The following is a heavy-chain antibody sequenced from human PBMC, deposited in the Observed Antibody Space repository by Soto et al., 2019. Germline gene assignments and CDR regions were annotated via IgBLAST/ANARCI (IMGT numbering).Heavy chain of an antibody. J-gene: IGHJ4*02. Sequence: RASVKVSCKASGYTFTSYAMHWVRQAPGQRLEWMGWINAGNGNTKYSQKFQGRVTITRDTSASTAYMELSSLRSEDTAVYYCARAMYYYDSSGYPIDYWGQGTLVTVSS. CDR3: ARAMYYYDSSGYPIDY. CDR2: INAGNGNT. V-gene: IGHV1-3*01. D-gene: IGHD3-22*01. CDR1: GYTFTSYA.